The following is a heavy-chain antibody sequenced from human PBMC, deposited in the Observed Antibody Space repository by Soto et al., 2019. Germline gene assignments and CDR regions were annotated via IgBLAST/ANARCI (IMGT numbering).Heavy chain of an antibody. Sequence: QVQLVESGGGVVQPGRSLRLSCAASGFTFSSYDMHWVRQAPGKGLEWVAVISYEVINKYYADSVKGRFAISRDNSKNTRYLQINSLSAEDTAVYYCAKNSDYSGFDYWGQGTLVTVSS. V-gene: IGHV3-30*18. J-gene: IGHJ4*02. D-gene: IGHD4-4*01. CDR3: AKNSDYSGFDY. CDR1: GFTFSSYD. CDR2: ISYEVINK.